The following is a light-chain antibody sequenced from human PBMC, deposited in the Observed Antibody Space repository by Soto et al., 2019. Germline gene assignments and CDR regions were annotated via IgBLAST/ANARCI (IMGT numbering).Light chain of an antibody. CDR1: QSIGNW. Sequence: DIQVTQSPSTLSASVGDRVTITCRASQSIGNWLAWYQQKPGKAPKLLIYKASSLESGVPTRFSGSGSGTDFTLTISSLQPEDFATYYCQQYNSYVFGPGTKVDIK. J-gene: IGKJ3*01. CDR3: QQYNSYV. V-gene: IGKV1-5*03. CDR2: KAS.